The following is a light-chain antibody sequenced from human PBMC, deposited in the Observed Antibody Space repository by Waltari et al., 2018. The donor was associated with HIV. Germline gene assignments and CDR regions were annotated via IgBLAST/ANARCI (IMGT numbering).Light chain of an antibody. V-gene: IGLV3-21*02. Sequence: YVLTQAPSVSAAPGQAARINLGGNNVGIKTVHWYQRKPGKGPVLVVYDDTDRPSGIPERFSGSNSGNTATLTISRVEAGDEADYYCQVWDESSEHVVFGGGTKVTVL. CDR1: NVGIKT. CDR2: DDT. J-gene: IGLJ2*01. CDR3: QVWDESSEHVV.